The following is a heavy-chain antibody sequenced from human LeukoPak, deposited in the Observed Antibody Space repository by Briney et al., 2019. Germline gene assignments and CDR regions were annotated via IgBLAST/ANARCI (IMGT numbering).Heavy chain of an antibody. Sequence: GSSVKVSCKASGGTFSSYAISWVRQAPGQGLEWMGRIIPILGIANYAQKFQGRVTITADKSTSTAYMELSSLRSEDTAVHYCARGYSGSNRDYYYYGMDVWGQGTTVTVSS. V-gene: IGHV1-69*04. CDR1: GGTFSSYA. CDR2: IIPILGIA. D-gene: IGHD1-26*01. CDR3: ARGYSGSNRDYYYYGMDV. J-gene: IGHJ6*02.